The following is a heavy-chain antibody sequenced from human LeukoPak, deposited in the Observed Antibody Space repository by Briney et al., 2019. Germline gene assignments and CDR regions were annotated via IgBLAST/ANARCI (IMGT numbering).Heavy chain of an antibody. J-gene: IGHJ4*02. Sequence: PSETLSLTCTVSGGSISSSSYYWGWIRQPPGKGLEWIGSIYYSGSTHYNPSLKSRVTISVDTSKNQFSLKLSSVTAADTAVYYCARGAYTYGDYSYYFDYWGQGTLVTVSS. V-gene: IGHV4-39*07. D-gene: IGHD4-17*01. CDR2: IYYSGST. CDR1: GGSISSSSYY. CDR3: ARGAYTYGDYSYYFDY.